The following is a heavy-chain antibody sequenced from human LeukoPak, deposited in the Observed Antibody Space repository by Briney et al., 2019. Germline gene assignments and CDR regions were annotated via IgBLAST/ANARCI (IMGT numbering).Heavy chain of an antibody. D-gene: IGHD5-18*01. CDR1: GYTFTGYY. CDR2: INPNSGGT. Sequence: ASVKVSCKASGYTFTGYYMHWVRQAPGQGLEWMGWINPNSGGTNYAQKFQGRVTMTRDTSISTAYMELSRLRSDDTAVYYCARRSPWMQLWTSSSDDGMDVWGQGTTVTVSS. J-gene: IGHJ6*02. V-gene: IGHV1-2*02. CDR3: ARRSPWMQLWTSSSDDGMDV.